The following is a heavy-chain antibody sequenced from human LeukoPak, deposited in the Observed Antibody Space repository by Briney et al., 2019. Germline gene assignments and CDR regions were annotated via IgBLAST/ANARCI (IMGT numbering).Heavy chain of an antibody. CDR1: GFAFSSYA. CDR2: ISGSGGST. J-gene: IGHJ4*02. CDR3: ANRAPSMYSSSWYPDY. D-gene: IGHD6-13*01. Sequence: GGSLRLSCAASGFAFSSYAMSWVRQAPGKGLEWVSAISGSGGSTYYADSVKGRFTISRDNSKNTLYLQMNSLRAEDTAVYYCANRAPSMYSSSWYPDYWGQGTLVTVSS. V-gene: IGHV3-23*01.